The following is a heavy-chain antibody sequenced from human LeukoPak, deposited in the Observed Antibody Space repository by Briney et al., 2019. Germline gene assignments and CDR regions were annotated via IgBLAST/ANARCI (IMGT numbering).Heavy chain of an antibody. CDR1: GYSFTSYW. D-gene: IGHD2-21*02. CDR2: IFPGDSDT. CDR3: ASHTYCGGDCYSNPIDAFDI. V-gene: IGHV5-51*01. Sequence: GESLKISCKGSGYSFTSYWIGWVRPMPGKGLEWMGIIFPGDSDTRYSPSFQGQVTISADKSITTAYLQWSSLKASDTAMYYCASHTYCGGDCYSNPIDAFDIWGQGTMVTVSS. J-gene: IGHJ3*02.